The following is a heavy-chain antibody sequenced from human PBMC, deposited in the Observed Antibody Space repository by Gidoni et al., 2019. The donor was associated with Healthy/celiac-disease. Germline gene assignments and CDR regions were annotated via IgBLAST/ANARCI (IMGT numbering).Heavy chain of an antibody. D-gene: IGHD6-6*01. J-gene: IGHJ4*02. CDR1: GFTFSSYG. Sequence: QVQLVESGGGVVQPGRSLRLSCAASGFTFSSYGMHWVRQAPGKGLEWVAVISYDGSNKYYADSVKGRFTISRDNSKNTLYLQMNSLRAEDTAVYYCAKDLAARQTYYFDYWGQGTLVTVSS. CDR2: ISYDGSNK. CDR3: AKDLAARQTYYFDY. V-gene: IGHV3-30*18.